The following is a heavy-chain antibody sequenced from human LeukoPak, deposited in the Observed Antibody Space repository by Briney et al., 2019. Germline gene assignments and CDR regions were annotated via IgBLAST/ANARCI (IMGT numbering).Heavy chain of an antibody. V-gene: IGHV3-48*01. CDR2: ISSSSTTI. Sequence: GGSLRLSCAASGFTFSSYSMMWVRQAPGKGLEWGSYISSSSTTIHYADSVKGRFTISRDNSKNTLYLQMNSLIAEDTAVYYCARDRGLYGDYTQHWGQGTLVTVSS. CDR1: GFTFSSYS. J-gene: IGHJ1*01. D-gene: IGHD4-17*01. CDR3: ARDRGLYGDYTQH.